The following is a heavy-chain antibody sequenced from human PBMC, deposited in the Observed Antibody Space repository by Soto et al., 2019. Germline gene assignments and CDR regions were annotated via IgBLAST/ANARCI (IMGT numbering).Heavy chain of an antibody. CDR3: ARGVHDDSSGYYYFY. V-gene: IGHV1-69*13. CDR1: GGTFGSYA. Sequence: ASVKVSCKASGGTFGSYAIDWVRQAPGQGLEWMGGIIPLFGTAKHAQKFQGRITITADESTRTAYMELRSLRSEDTAVYYCARGVHDDSSGYYYFYWGQGTLVTVSS. CDR2: IIPLFGTA. J-gene: IGHJ4*02. D-gene: IGHD3-22*01.